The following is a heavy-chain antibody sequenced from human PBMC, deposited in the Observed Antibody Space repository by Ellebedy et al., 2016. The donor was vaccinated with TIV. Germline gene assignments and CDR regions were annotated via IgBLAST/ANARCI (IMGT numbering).Heavy chain of an antibody. J-gene: IGHJ4*02. Sequence: SETLSLXXAVYGGSFSGYYWSWIRQPPGKGLEWIGEINHSGSTNYNPSLKSRVTISVDTSKNQFSLKLSSVTAADTAVYYCASQAPYGGNSLGYWGQGTLVTVSS. CDR3: ASQAPYGGNSLGY. V-gene: IGHV4-34*01. D-gene: IGHD4-23*01. CDR2: INHSGST. CDR1: GGSFSGYY.